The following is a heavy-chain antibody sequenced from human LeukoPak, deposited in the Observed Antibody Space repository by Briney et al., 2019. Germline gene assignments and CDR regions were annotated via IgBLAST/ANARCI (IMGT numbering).Heavy chain of an antibody. Sequence: QLGGSLRLSCTASGFTFGDYAMGWVRQAPGKGLEWVGFIRSKAYGGTTEYAASVKGRFTISRDDSKSIAYLQMNSLKTEDTAVYYCTTSRIVVVPAAWGQGTLVTVSS. D-gene: IGHD2-2*01. CDR3: TTSRIVVVPAA. CDR2: IRSKAYGGTT. V-gene: IGHV3-49*04. J-gene: IGHJ5*02. CDR1: GFTFGDYA.